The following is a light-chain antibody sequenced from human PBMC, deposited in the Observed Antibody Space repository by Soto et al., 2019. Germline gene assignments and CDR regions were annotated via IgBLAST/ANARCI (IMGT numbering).Light chain of an antibody. V-gene: IGKV3D-20*01. CDR1: QSVSSDF. CDR2: DAS. CDR3: QQYGTSPPQT. Sequence: EIVLTQSPATLSLSPGERATLSCGASQSVSSDFLAWYQQKPGLAPRLLIFDASIRATGIPDRFSGSGSGTDFTLTIRRLEPEDFAVYYCQQYGTSPPQTFGQGTKVEIK. J-gene: IGKJ1*01.